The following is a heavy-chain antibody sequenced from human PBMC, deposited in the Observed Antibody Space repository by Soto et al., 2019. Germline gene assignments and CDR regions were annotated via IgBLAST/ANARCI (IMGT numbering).Heavy chain of an antibody. V-gene: IGHV1-46*02. CDR2: IHPSGETT. J-gene: IGHJ4*02. CDR3: AGDLLGSRTVDY. CDR1: GYTFQNYH. D-gene: IGHD3-16*01. Sequence: QVQLVQSGAEVKEPGASVRVSCKASGYTFQNYHMHWVRQAPGQGLEWMGIIHPSGETTTYTQRFQSILAMTRDTSMTTAYMELSSLTSEDAADYYCAGDLLGSRTVDYWGQGTLVTVSS.